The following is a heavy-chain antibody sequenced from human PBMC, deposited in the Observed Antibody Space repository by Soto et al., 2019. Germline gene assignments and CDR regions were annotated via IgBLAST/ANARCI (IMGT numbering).Heavy chain of an antibody. J-gene: IGHJ4*02. CDR3: ARGLGSPLKFSGDYFDY. Sequence: PSETLSLTCAVSGYSISSGYYWGWIRQPPGKGLEWIGSIYHSGSTYYNPSLKSRVTISVDTSKNQFSLKLSSVTAADTAVYYCARGLGSPLKFSGDYFDYWGQGTLVTVCS. CDR2: IYHSGST. V-gene: IGHV4-38-2*01. D-gene: IGHD3-10*01. CDR1: GYSISSGYY.